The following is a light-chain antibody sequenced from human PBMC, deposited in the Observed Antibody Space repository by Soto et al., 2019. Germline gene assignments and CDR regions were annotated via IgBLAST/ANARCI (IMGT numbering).Light chain of an antibody. CDR1: QSVSSTY. CDR3: QQYGHSPRT. CDR2: DTS. Sequence: EVVLTQSPGTLSLSPGERATLSCRASQSVSSTYLAWYQHKPGQAPRLLISDTSSRAIGIPDRFSGSGSGTDFTLTITRLEPEDFAVYYCQQYGHSPRTFGQGTKVDVK. V-gene: IGKV3-20*01. J-gene: IGKJ1*01.